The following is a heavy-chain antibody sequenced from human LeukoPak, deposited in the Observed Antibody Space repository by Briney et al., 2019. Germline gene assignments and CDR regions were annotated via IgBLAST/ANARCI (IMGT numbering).Heavy chain of an antibody. Sequence: GGSLRLSCVASGFTFSDYWMHWVRQAPGKGLEWVSCINIEGTITTYVDSVKGRFTISRDDAKNTLHLQMDSSRAEDTAVYHCAATNWLAPWGQGTLVTVSS. V-gene: IGHV3-74*03. CDR1: GFTFSDYW. CDR3: AATNWLAP. J-gene: IGHJ5*02. CDR2: INIEGTIT.